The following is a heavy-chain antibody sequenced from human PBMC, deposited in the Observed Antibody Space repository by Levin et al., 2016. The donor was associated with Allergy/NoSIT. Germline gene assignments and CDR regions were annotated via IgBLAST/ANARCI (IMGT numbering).Heavy chain of an antibody. CDR3: ARGLTGGTFDY. D-gene: IGHD7-27*01. V-gene: IGHV4-59*01. Sequence: SETLSLTCTVSGGSISSYYWSWIRQPPGKGLEWIGYIYYSGSTNYNPSLKSRVTISVDTSKNQFSLKLSSVTAADTAVYYCARGLTGGTFDYWGQGTLVTVSS. CDR2: IYYSGST. J-gene: IGHJ4*02. CDR1: GGSISSYY.